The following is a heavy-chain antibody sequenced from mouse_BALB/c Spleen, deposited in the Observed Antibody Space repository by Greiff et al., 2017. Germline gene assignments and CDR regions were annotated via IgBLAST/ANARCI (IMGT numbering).Heavy chain of an antibody. Sequence: LQQPGSELVRPGASVKLSCKASGYTFTSYWMHWVKQRPGQGLEWIGNIYPGSGSTNYDEKFKSKATLTVDTSSSTAYMQLSSLTSEDSAVYYCARDYYGNYGGFAYWGQGTLVTVSA. CDR1: GYTFTSYW. J-gene: IGHJ3*01. V-gene: IGHV1S22*01. CDR2: IYPGSGST. D-gene: IGHD2-1*01. CDR3: ARDYYGNYGGFAY.